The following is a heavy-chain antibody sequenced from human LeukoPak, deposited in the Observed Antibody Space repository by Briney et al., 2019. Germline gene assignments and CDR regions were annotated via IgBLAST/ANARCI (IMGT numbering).Heavy chain of an antibody. J-gene: IGHJ3*02. V-gene: IGHV3-7*04. CDR3: ARDMRGDGFDI. Sequence: GGSLILSCAASGFTFSTYWMTWVRQAPGKGPEWVANIRQDGSEKYYVDSVEGRFTISRDNAKKSLFLQMNSLRAEDTAVYYCARDMRGDGFDIWGQGTMVTVSS. D-gene: IGHD2-2*01. CDR2: IRQDGSEK. CDR1: GFTFSTYW.